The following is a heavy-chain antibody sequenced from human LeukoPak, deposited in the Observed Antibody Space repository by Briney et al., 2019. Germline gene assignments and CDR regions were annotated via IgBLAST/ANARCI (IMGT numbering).Heavy chain of an antibody. CDR2: FSSSSNYI. Sequence: GGSLRLSCAASGFTVSSYIMNWVRQAPGKGLGWVSSFSSSSNYIYYADSVKGRFTISGDNDKNSLYLQMNSLRAEDTAVYYCATNQDYKFEFWGQGSLVSVSS. V-gene: IGHV3-21*01. J-gene: IGHJ4*02. CDR1: GFTVSSYI. D-gene: IGHD3-16*01. CDR3: ATNQDYKFEF.